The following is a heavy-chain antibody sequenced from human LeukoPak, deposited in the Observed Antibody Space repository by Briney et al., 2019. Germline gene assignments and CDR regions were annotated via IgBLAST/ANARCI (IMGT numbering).Heavy chain of an antibody. Sequence: SKTLSLTCTVSGGSISSGSYYWSWIRQPAGKGLEWIGRIYTSGSTNYNPSLNSRVTISVDTSKNQFSLKLSSVTAADTAVYYCARDGAHWGSPFDYWGQGTLVTVSS. J-gene: IGHJ4*02. D-gene: IGHD7-27*01. CDR2: IYTSGST. CDR1: GGSISSGSYY. CDR3: ARDGAHWGSPFDY. V-gene: IGHV4-61*02.